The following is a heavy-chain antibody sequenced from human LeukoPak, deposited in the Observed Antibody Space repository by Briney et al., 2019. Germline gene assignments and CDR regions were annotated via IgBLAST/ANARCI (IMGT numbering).Heavy chain of an antibody. CDR1: GASVSSNA. D-gene: IGHD6-13*01. J-gene: IGHJ4*02. Sequence: ASVKVSCKASGASVSSNATSWVRHAPGPGLEWMGRIIPILGIATYAQKFQGRVTITADKSTSTAYMELSSLRSEDTAVYYCAREGPLYSSSRPADLDYWGQGTLVTVSS. V-gene: IGHV1-69*04. CDR3: AREGPLYSSSRPADLDY. CDR2: IIPILGIA.